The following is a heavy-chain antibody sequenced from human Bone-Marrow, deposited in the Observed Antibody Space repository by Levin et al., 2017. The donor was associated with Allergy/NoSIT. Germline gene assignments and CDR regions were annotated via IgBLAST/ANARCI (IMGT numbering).Heavy chain of an antibody. D-gene: IGHD6-13*01. J-gene: IGHJ4*02. CDR3: AKDISSSWSTGDLDY. CDR2: IRGSGGST. Sequence: GGSLRLSCAASGFTFSTYAINWVRQAPGKGLEWVSSIRGSGGSTYYADSVKGRFTISRDNSKTTLYLQMNSLRVEDTAVYYCAKDISSSWSTGDLDYWGQGTLVTVSS. V-gene: IGHV3-23*01. CDR1: GFTFSTYA.